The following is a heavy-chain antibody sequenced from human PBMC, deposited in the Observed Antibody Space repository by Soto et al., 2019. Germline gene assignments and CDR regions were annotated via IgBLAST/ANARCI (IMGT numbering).Heavy chain of an antibody. D-gene: IGHD3-10*01. CDR3: ARDGSYYYGSGAFY. Sequence: QVLLVESGGGVVQPGRSLRLSCVASGFTFSSYGMHWVRQAPGKGLEWVAVIWYDGRNKNYADSVKGRFTISRDNSKNTMYLQMNSLRAEDTAVYYCARDGSYYYGSGAFYWGQGTPVTVSS. CDR1: GFTFSSYG. CDR2: IWYDGRNK. V-gene: IGHV3-33*01. J-gene: IGHJ4*02.